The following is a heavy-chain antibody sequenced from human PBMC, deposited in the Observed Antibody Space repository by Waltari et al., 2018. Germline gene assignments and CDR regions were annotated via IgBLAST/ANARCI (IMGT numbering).Heavy chain of an antibody. Sequence: QVQLVESGGGVVQPGRSLRLSCVGSGYTFSDYVLYWVRQAPGKGLEWVAVISYAGSHTNFADAVKGRFTISRDNSKQTVFLHSNSLRVEDTAMYYCARYNGGHFDFWGQGTLVTVSS. CDR1: GYTFSDYV. V-gene: IGHV3-30-3*01. D-gene: IGHD1-20*01. CDR3: ARYNGGHFDF. J-gene: IGHJ4*02. CDR2: ISYAGSHT.